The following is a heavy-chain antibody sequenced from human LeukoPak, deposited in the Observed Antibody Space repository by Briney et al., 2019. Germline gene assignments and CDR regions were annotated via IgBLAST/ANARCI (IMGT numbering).Heavy chain of an antibody. D-gene: IGHD6-13*01. V-gene: IGHV3-74*01. CDR1: GFTFSNYW. CDR3: ARVTSSRGAIDI. J-gene: IGHJ3*02. Sequence: PGGSLRLSCVASGFTFSNYWMHWVRQAPGTGLVWVSRINSDGTTTTYADSVKGRFTISRDNAKNTLSLQMNSLRAEDTAVYYCARVTSSRGAIDIWGQGTMVTVSS. CDR2: INSDGTTT.